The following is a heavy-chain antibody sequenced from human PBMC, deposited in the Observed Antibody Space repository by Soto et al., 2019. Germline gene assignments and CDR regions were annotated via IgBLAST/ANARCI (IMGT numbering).Heavy chain of an antibody. CDR2: IYYSGST. J-gene: IGHJ5*02. Sequence: QLQLQESGPGLVKPSETLSLTCTVSGGSINSGNYYWGWIRQPPGKGLEWIGNIYYSGSTYYNPSLKSRVTISVDTSKNQFALKLSSVTDTAVYYCARLSVPVGYWFDPWGQGTLVTVSS. CDR1: GGSINSGNYY. D-gene: IGHD1-26*01. V-gene: IGHV4-39*01. CDR3: ARLSVPVGYWFDP.